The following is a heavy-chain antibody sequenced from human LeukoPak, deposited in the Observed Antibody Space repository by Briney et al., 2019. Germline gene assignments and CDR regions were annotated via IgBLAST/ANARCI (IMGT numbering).Heavy chain of an antibody. CDR3: ARAPDYYDSSGYHH. V-gene: IGHV1-69*04. Sequence: GASVKVSCKASGGTFSSYAISWVRQAPGQGLEWMGRIIPILGIANYAQKFQGRVTITADKSTSTAYMELSSLRSEDTAVYYCARAPDYYDSSGYHHWGQGTLVTVSS. D-gene: IGHD3-22*01. CDR2: IIPILGIA. J-gene: IGHJ5*02. CDR1: GGTFSSYA.